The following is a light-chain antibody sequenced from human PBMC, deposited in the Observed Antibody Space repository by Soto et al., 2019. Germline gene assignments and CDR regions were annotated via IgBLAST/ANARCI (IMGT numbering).Light chain of an antibody. V-gene: IGKV3-20*01. Sequence: EIVLTQSPGTLSLSPGERATLSCRASQSVSSSYLAWYQQKPGQAPRLLIYGASSRATGIPDRFSGSGSGKDFTLTISRLEPEDFALYYCQQYGSSPLTFGGGTKVEIK. CDR3: QQYGSSPLT. CDR1: QSVSSSY. J-gene: IGKJ4*01. CDR2: GAS.